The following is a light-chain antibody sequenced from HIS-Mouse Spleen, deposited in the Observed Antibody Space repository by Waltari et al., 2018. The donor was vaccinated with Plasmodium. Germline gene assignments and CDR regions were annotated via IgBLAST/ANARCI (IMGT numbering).Light chain of an antibody. CDR3: YSTDSSGNHRV. Sequence: SHELTQPPSVSVSPGHTPRITFSGDALPKKYAYWYPQKSGQAPVLVIYEDSKRPSGIPERFSGSSSGTMATLTISGAQVEDEADYYCYSTDSSGNHRVFGGGTKLTVL. CDR1: ALPKKY. J-gene: IGLJ3*02. CDR2: EDS. V-gene: IGLV3-10*01.